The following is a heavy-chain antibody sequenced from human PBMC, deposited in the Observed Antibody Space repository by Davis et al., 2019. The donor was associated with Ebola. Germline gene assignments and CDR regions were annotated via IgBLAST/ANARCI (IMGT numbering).Heavy chain of an antibody. CDR3: ARGRLGFGGVMA. V-gene: IGHV1-69*13. J-gene: IGHJ5*02. Sequence: SVKVSCKASGGTFSSYAISWVRQAPGQGLEWMGGIIPIFGTANYAQKFQGRVTITADESTSTAYMELSSLRSEDTAVYYCARGRLGFGGVMAWGQGTLVTVSS. CDR2: IIPIFGTA. D-gene: IGHD3-16*01. CDR1: GGTFSSYA.